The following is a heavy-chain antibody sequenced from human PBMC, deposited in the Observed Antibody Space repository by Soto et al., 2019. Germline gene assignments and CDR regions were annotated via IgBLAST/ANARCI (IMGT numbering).Heavy chain of an antibody. CDR3: AKDGLGAYTYGSYYFDY. V-gene: IGHV3-23*01. D-gene: IGHD5-18*01. CDR1: GFTFSSYA. Sequence: EVQLLESGGGLVQPGGSLRLSFAASGFTFSSYAMSWVRQAPGKGLAWVSTISSSGGRTYYADSVKGRFTISRDNSTNALYLQMNSLRAEDTAVYYCAKDGLGAYTYGSYYFDYWGQGTLVTVSS. J-gene: IGHJ4*02. CDR2: ISSSGGRT.